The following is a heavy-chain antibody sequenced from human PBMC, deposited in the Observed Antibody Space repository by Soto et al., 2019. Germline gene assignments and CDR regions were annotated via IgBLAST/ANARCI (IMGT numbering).Heavy chain of an antibody. CDR3: VRDAGIEGTWFDP. CDR1: GITFSSYW. Sequence: SGGSLRLSCEASGITFSSYWMHWVRQAPGKGLVWVSRINKDGSRTSHADSVRGRFTISRDNAKNTLYLQMNSLRAEDTAVYYCVRDAGIEGTWFDPWGQGTLVTVSS. CDR2: INKDGSRT. J-gene: IGHJ5*02. D-gene: IGHD1-26*01. V-gene: IGHV3-74*01.